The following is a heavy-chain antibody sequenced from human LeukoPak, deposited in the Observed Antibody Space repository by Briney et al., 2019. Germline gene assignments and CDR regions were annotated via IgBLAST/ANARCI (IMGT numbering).Heavy chain of an antibody. CDR2: MNPNSGNT. J-gene: IGHJ5*02. CDR3: ARAPYDILTGRGLDP. Sequence: ASVKVSCKASGYTFTSYDINWVRQATGQGLEWMGWMNPNSGNTGYAQKFQGRVTMTTDTSTSTAYMELRSLRSDDTAVYYCARAPYDILTGRGLDPWGQGTLVTVSS. V-gene: IGHV1-8*01. D-gene: IGHD3-9*01. CDR1: GYTFTSYD.